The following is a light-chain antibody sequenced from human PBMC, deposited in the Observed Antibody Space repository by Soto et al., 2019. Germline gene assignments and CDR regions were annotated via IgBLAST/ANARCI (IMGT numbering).Light chain of an antibody. CDR3: QQYSDYPWT. CDR1: QTISSW. CDR2: DAY. Sequence: DIQMTQSPSTLSASVGDRVTITCRASQTISSWLAWYQQKPGKAPKLLIFDAYSLESGVPSRLSGSGSGTEFTLTISSLQPDDFATYYCQQYSDYPWTFGQGTKVDIK. J-gene: IGKJ1*01. V-gene: IGKV1-5*01.